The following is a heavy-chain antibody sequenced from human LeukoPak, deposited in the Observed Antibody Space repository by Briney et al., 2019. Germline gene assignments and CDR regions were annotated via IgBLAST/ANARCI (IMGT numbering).Heavy chain of an antibody. CDR2: IRYDATNK. CDR1: GFTFSNYD. J-gene: IGHJ4*02. V-gene: IGHV3-30*02. Sequence: PGGSLRLSCAASGFTFSNYDMHWVRQAPGKGLECVAFIRYDATNKYYVDSVKGRFTISRDNSKNTLYLQMNNLRAGDTAFYYCARLAAAGKGVGFDYWGQGTLVTVSS. CDR3: ARLAAAGKGVGFDY. D-gene: IGHD6-13*01.